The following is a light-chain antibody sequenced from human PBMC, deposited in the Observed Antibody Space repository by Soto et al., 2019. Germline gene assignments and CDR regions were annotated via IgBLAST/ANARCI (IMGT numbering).Light chain of an antibody. CDR3: QHYNSYSEA. V-gene: IGKV1-5*01. CDR2: DAS. J-gene: IGKJ1*01. Sequence: EIVLTQSPGTLSLSPGDRVTITCRASQTIRSLLAWYQQKPGKAPKALIYDASRLGSGVPSRFSGSGSGTEFTLTISSLQPDDFATYYCQHYNSYSEAFGQGTKVDIK. CDR1: QTIRSL.